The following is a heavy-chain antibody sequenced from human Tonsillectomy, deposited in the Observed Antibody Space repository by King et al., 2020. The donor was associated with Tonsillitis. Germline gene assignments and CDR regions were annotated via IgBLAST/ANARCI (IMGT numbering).Heavy chain of an antibody. CDR2: MNPNSGNT. CDR1: GYTFTSYD. D-gene: IGHD3-3*01. V-gene: IGHV1-8*01. CDR3: AGGSPDEIWSGSTLNWFAR. J-gene: IGHJ5*02. Sequence: QLVQSGAEVKKPGASVKVSCKASGYTFTSYDINWVRQATGQGLEWMGWMNPNSGNTGYAQKFQGRVTMTRNTSISTAYMELSSLRSEDTAVYYCAGGSPDEIWSGSTLNWFARGGQGSLVTVSA.